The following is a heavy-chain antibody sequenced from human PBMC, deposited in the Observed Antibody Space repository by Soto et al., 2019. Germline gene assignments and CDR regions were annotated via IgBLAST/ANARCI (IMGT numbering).Heavy chain of an antibody. CDR3: ARGSEGNAFDI. Sequence: GGSLRLSCAASGFTFSSYGMHWVRQAPGKGLEWVALIWYDGSKKYYADSVKGRFTISRDDSKNTLYLQMDSLRAEGTAVYYCARGSEGNAFDIWGQGTLVTVSS. CDR2: IWYDGSKK. CDR1: GFTFSSYG. V-gene: IGHV3-33*01. D-gene: IGHD3-10*01. J-gene: IGHJ3*02.